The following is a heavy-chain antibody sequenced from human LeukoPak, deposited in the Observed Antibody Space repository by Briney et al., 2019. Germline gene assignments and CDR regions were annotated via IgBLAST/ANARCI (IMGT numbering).Heavy chain of an antibody. CDR3: AKTTVGYSSGRFPGWPADY. D-gene: IGHD2-15*01. J-gene: IGHJ4*02. Sequence: GGSLRLSCTASGFAFGSYAMYWVRQAPGKGLEWVSGIFGSGGSAHYADSVKGRFTISRDNSKNTVYLEMNSLGVEDTAVYYCAKTTVGYSSGRFPGWPADYWGQGALVTVSS. CDR1: GFAFGSYA. CDR2: IFGSGGSA. V-gene: IGHV3-23*01.